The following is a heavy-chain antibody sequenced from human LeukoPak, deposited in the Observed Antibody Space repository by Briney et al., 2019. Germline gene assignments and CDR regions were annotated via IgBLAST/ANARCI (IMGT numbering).Heavy chain of an antibody. D-gene: IGHD3-3*01. Sequence: GASVKVSCKASGYTFTGYYMHWVRQAPGQGLEWMGWINPNSGGTNYAQKFQGRVTMTRDTSISTAYMELSRLRSDDTAVYYCARDTISDFWSGYLNDAFDIWGQGTMVTVSS. CDR3: ARDTISDFWSGYLNDAFDI. V-gene: IGHV1-2*02. CDR2: INPNSGGT. J-gene: IGHJ3*02. CDR1: GYTFTGYY.